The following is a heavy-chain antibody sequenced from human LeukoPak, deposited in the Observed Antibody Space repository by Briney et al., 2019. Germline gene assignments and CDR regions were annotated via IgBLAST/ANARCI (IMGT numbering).Heavy chain of an antibody. CDR2: IYHSGST. CDR1: GGSISSGGYY. Sequence: SETLSLTCTVSGGSISSGGYYWSWIRQPPGKGLEWIGYIYHSGSTYYNPSLKSRVTISVDRSKNQASLKLSSVTAADTAVYYCAKGVGGSYYRYWGQGALVIVSS. J-gene: IGHJ4*02. D-gene: IGHD1-26*01. CDR3: AKGVGGSYYRY. V-gene: IGHV4-30-2*01.